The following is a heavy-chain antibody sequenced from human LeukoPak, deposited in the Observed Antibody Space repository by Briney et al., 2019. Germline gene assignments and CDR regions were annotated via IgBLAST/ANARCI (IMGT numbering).Heavy chain of an antibody. J-gene: IGHJ4*02. V-gene: IGHV3-48*03. CDR1: GLTFSNFK. CDR2: ISDSGRTT. Sequence: GGSLRLSCAVSGLTFSNFKMNWVRQAPGKGLERGSYISDSGRTTFYADSVKGRFTISRDNAKNSLYLQMSSLRVEDTAVYYCASWAGNTQSDSWSGPFGYWGQGTLVTVSS. D-gene: IGHD3-3*01. CDR3: ASWAGNTQSDSWSGPFGY.